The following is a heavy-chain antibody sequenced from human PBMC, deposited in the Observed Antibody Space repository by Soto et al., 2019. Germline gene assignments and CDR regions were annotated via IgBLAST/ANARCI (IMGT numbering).Heavy chain of an antibody. Sequence: SVKVSCKASGGTFSSYAISWVRQAPGQGLEWMGGIIPIFGTANYAQKFQGRVTITADESTSTAYMELSSLRSEDTAVYYCARGRASGYPHLDWGQGTLVTVSS. V-gene: IGHV1-69*13. J-gene: IGHJ4*02. CDR1: GGTFSSYA. CDR2: IIPIFGTA. CDR3: ARGRASGYPHLD. D-gene: IGHD3-22*01.